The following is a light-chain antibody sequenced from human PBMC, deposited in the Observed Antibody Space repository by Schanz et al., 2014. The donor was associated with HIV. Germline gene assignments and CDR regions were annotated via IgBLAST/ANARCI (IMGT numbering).Light chain of an antibody. Sequence: EIVLTQSPATLSLSPGERATLSCRASQTVSSSSLAWYQQKPGQSPRLLIYSASRRANGIPDRFSGSGSGTDFTLTISRLEPEDFAVYHCQQYGSSPPTFGQGTKVEIK. CDR1: QTVSSSS. CDR2: SAS. V-gene: IGKV3-20*01. J-gene: IGKJ1*01. CDR3: QQYGSSPPT.